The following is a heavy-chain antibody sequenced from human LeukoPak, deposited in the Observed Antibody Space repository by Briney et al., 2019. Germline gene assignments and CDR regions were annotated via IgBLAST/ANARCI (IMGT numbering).Heavy chain of an antibody. CDR1: GDSISSSTYF. Sequence: PSETLSLTCTVSGDSISSSTYFWGWIRQPPGKGLEWIGNINYSGRTYYNPSLKSRVTISVDTSKNQFSLRLSSVTAADTAVYYCARDARIVGATAVDYWGQGTLVTVSS. D-gene: IGHD1-26*01. V-gene: IGHV4-39*07. J-gene: IGHJ4*02. CDR2: INYSGRT. CDR3: ARDARIVGATAVDY.